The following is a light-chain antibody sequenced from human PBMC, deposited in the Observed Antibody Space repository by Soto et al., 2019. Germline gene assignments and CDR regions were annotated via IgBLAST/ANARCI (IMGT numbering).Light chain of an antibody. V-gene: IGKV3-15*01. J-gene: IGKJ3*01. Sequence: EIVMTQSPATLSVSPGERATLSCRASQSVSSNLAWYQQKPGQAPRLLIYGGSTRATGASTRATGIPARFSGSGSGTEFTLTISSRQSEDFAVYYCQQYDNWPLSFGPGTKVDIK. CDR2: GAS. CDR3: QQYDNWPLS. CDR1: QSVSSN.